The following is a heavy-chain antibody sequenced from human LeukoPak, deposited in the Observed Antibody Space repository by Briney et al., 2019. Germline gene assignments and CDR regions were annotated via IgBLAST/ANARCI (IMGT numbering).Heavy chain of an antibody. Sequence: SETLSLTCAAYGGSFSGYYWSWIRQPPGKGLEWIGEINHSGSTNYNPSLKSRVTISVDTSKNQFSLKLSSVTAADTAVYYCARLVGNYWGQGTLVTVSS. CDR1: GGSFSGYY. J-gene: IGHJ4*02. CDR3: ARLVGNY. CDR2: INHSGST. D-gene: IGHD2-8*02. V-gene: IGHV4-34*01.